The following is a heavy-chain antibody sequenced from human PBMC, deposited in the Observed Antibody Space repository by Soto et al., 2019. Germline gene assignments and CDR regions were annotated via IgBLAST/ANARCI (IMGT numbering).Heavy chain of an antibody. CDR2: IYPVNSNT. D-gene: IGHD2-15*01. CDR3: ARDSHCDGGNCRMGGFYX. CDR1: GYGFSIHW. J-gene: IGHJ3*02. V-gene: IGHV5-51*01. Sequence: ESLQISFKGSGYGFSIHWVAWLRQMPGKGLEWVGIIYPVNSNTMYRPSFQGQVTISADTALSTTYLQWDTLKPSDTAIYFCARDSHCDGGNCRMGGFYXWGQGTMVTVS.